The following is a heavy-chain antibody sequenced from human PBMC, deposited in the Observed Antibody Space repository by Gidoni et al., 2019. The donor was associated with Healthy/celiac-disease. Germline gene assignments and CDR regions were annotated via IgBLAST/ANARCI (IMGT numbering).Heavy chain of an antibody. D-gene: IGHD4-17*01. CDR2: IKSKTDGGTT. Sequence: ELQLVESGGGLVKPGGSLSLSCAASGFTFSNAWMNWVRQAPGKGLEWVGRIKSKTDGGTTDYAAPVKGRFTISRDDSKNTLYLQMNSLKTEDTAVYYCTTGDMTTAKKPTTKYDYWGQGTLVTVSS. V-gene: IGHV3-15*07. CDR1: GFTFSNAW. J-gene: IGHJ4*02. CDR3: TTGDMTTAKKPTTKYDY.